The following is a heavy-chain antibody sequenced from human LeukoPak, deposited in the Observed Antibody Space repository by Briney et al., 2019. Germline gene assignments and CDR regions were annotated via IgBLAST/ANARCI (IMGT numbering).Heavy chain of an antibody. D-gene: IGHD1-26*01. J-gene: IGHJ4*02. CDR2: ISGSGGST. Sequence: GGSLRLSCVASGFTFSSYAMSWVRQAPGKGLEWVSVISGSGGSTYHADSVKGRFTISRDNSKNTLFLQMNSLRAEDTAVYYCAKTGRGTTTFHYFDYWARGTLVTVPS. CDR3: AKTGRGTTTFHYFDY. V-gene: IGHV3-23*01. CDR1: GFTFSSYA.